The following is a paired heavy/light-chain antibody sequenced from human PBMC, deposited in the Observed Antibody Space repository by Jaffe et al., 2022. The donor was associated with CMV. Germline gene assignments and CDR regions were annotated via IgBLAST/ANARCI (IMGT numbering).Heavy chain of an antibody. Sequence: QVQLQQSGPGLVKPSQTLSLTCAISGDSVSSNSAAWNWIRQSPSRGLEWLGRTYYRSKWYNDYAVSVKSRITINPDTSKNQFSLQLNSVTPEDTAVYYCARQETVTTLYHPHFSSYYYGMDVWGQGTTVTVSS. J-gene: IGHJ6*02. D-gene: IGHD4-17*01. CDR1: GDSVSSNSAA. CDR3: ARQETVTTLYHPHFSSYYYGMDV. V-gene: IGHV6-1*01. CDR2: TYYRSKWYN.
Light chain of an antibody. J-gene: IGKJ2*01. CDR3: MQGIHLPYT. V-gene: IGKV2-29*02. Sequence: DIVMTQTPLSLSVTPGQPASISCKSSQSLLHSDGKTYLYWYLQKPGQSPQLLIYEVSSRFSGVPDRFSGSGSGTDFTLKISRVEAEDVGVYYCMQGIHLPYTFGQGTKLEIK. CDR2: EVS. CDR1: QSLLHSDGKTY.